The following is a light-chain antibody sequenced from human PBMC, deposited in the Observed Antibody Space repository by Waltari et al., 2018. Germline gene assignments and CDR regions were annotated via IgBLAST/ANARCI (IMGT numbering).Light chain of an antibody. CDR1: QSISKW. CDR3: QQYNSYPWT. V-gene: IGKV1-5*03. J-gene: IGKJ1*01. Sequence: DIQMTQSPSTMSASVGDRVTLTCRASQSISKWLALYQQQAGKAPKTLIYKTSSLESEVPSRVSGSGSGTEFTLTISSLQPDDFATYYCQQYNSYPWTCGQGTKVEIK. CDR2: KTS.